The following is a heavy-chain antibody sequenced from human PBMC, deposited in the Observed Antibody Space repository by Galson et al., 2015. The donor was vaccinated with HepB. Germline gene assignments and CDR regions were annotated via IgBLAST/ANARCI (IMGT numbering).Heavy chain of an antibody. J-gene: IGHJ6*02. Sequence: SLRLSCAASGFTFSSYAMHWVRQAPGKGLEWVAVISYDGSNKYYADSVKGRFTISRDNSENTLYLQMNSLRAEDTAVYYCARDSIGYCSGGSCPPSDVDVWGQGTTVTVSS. CDR1: GFTFSSYA. V-gene: IGHV3-30-3*01. CDR2: ISYDGSNK. D-gene: IGHD2-15*01. CDR3: ARDSIGYCSGGSCPPSDVDV.